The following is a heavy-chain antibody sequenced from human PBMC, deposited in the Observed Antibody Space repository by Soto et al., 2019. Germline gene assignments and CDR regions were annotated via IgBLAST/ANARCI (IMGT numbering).Heavy chain of an antibody. Sequence: PSETLSLTCAVYGGSFRGYYWSWIRPPPGKGLGWIGEINHSGSTNYNPSLKSRVTISVDTSKNQFSLKLSSVTAADTAVHYCAREQRYYYGSGSRMDVWGQGTTVTVSS. J-gene: IGHJ6*02. V-gene: IGHV4-34*01. CDR1: GGSFRGYY. CDR2: INHSGST. D-gene: IGHD3-10*01. CDR3: AREQRYYYGSGSRMDV.